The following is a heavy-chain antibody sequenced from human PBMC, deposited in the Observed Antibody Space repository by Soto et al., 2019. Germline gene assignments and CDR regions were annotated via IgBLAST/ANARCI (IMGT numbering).Heavy chain of an antibody. V-gene: IGHV3-30*18. CDR2: ISYDGSNK. D-gene: IGHD6-13*01. CDR1: GFTFSSYG. J-gene: IGHJ4*02. Sequence: PGGSLRLSCAASGFTFSSYGMHWVRQAPGKGLEWVAVISYDGSNKYYADSVKGRFTISRDNSKNTLYLQMNSLRAEDTAVYYCAKLMVSPAPAAGTCLDYWGQGTLVTVSS. CDR3: AKLMVSPAPAAGTCLDY.